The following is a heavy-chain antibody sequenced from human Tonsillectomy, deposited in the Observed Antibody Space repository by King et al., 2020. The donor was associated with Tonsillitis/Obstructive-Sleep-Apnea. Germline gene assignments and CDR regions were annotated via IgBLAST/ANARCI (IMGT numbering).Heavy chain of an antibody. CDR1: GFTFSSYS. V-gene: IGHV3-21*01. CDR3: ARDHIVVVG. D-gene: IGHD2-21*01. CDR2: ISSSSSYI. Sequence: QLVQSGGGLVKPGGSLRLSCAASGFTFSSYSMNWVRQAPGKGLEWVSSISSSSSYIYYADSVKVRFTISRDNAKNSLYLQMNSLKAEDTAVYYCARDHIVVVGWGQGSLVTVSS. J-gene: IGHJ1*01.